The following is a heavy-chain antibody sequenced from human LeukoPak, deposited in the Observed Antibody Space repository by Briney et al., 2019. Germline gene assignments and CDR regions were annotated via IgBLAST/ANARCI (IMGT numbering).Heavy chain of an antibody. CDR3: ARQQGFEFDWDSSDAFDI. CDR1: GYTFTNYD. CDR2: ISPYNDNT. V-gene: IGHV1-18*01. Sequence: ASVKVSCKASGYTFTNYDISWVRQAPGQGLEWMGWISPYNDNTDYAQKVQGRVTMTTDTSTNTAYMELRSLRSDDTAVDYCARQQGFEFDWDSSDAFDIWGQGTMVTVSS. D-gene: IGHD3-9*01. J-gene: IGHJ3*02.